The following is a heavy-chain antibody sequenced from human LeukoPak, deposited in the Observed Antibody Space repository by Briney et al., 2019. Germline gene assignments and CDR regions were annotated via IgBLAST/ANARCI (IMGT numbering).Heavy chain of an antibody. CDR2: ISPTGSTT. D-gene: IGHD6-6*01. CDR1: GFSFSGHW. Sequence: GGSLGLSCTASGFSFSGHWMHWARQLPGKGLVWVSRISPTGSTTSYADSVKGRFTVSRDNAKNTLYLQVNNLRAEDTAVYYCARGPNSNWSGLDFWGQGILLTVSS. J-gene: IGHJ4*02. V-gene: IGHV3-74*01. CDR3: ARGPNSNWSGLDF.